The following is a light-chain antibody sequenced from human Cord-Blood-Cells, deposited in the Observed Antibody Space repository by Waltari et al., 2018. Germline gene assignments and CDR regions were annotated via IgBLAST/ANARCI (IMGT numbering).Light chain of an antibody. CDR2: EDN. J-gene: IGLJ3*02. CDR1: SGSIASNY. Sequence: NFMLTQPHSVSESPGKTVTISCPRSSGSIASNYVQGYQQRPGSSPTTVIYEDNQRPSGVPDRFSGSIDSSSNSASLTISGLKTEDEADYYCQSYDSSNRVFGGGTKLTVL. CDR3: QSYDSSNRV. V-gene: IGLV6-57*01.